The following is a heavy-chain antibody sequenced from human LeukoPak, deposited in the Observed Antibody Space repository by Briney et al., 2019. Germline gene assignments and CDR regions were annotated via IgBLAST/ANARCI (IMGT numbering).Heavy chain of an antibody. J-gene: IGHJ4*02. CDR3: ARDYLVGANVEYYFDS. V-gene: IGHV3-33*08. Sequence: GGSLRLSCAASGFTFSNAWMSWLRQAPGKGLEWVAVIWHDGSNKYYADSVKGRFTISRDNSKNTLFLQMNSLRAEDTAVYFFARDYLVGANVEYYFDSWGQGTLVTVSS. CDR2: IWHDGSNK. D-gene: IGHD1-26*01. CDR1: GFTFSNAW.